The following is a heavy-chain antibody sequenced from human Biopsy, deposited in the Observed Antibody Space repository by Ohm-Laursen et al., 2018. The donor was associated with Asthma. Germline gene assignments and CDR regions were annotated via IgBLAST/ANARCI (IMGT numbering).Heavy chain of an antibody. J-gene: IGHJ4*02. Sequence: SLRLSCSASGFNFHNYGMNWVRRAPGKGLEWVAQILFDGRKINYPDSVKGRFTISRDNFKNMVYLQMNSLRPEDTAVYYCAKDRVAGRSYYFDYWGQGSLVSVSS. CDR2: ILFDGRKI. CDR1: GFNFHNYG. CDR3: AKDRVAGRSYYFDY. D-gene: IGHD6-13*01. V-gene: IGHV3-30*18.